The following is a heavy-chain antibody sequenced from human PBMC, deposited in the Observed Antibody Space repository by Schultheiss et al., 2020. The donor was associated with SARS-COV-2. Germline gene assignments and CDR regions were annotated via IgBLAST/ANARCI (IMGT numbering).Heavy chain of an antibody. J-gene: IGHJ2*01. Sequence: SVKVSCKASGGTFSSYAISWVRQAPGQGLEWMGGIIPIFGTANYAQKFQGRVTITADESTSTAYMELSSLRSEDPAVYYCARDRYDFWSGYVSYWYFDLWGRGTLVTVSS. D-gene: IGHD3-3*01. CDR1: GGTFSSYA. V-gene: IGHV1-69*13. CDR2: IIPIFGTA. CDR3: ARDRYDFWSGYVSYWYFDL.